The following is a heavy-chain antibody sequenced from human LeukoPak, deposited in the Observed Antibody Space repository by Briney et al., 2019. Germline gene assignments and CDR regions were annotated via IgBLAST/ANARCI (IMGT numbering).Heavy chain of an antibody. Sequence: PSQTLSLTCTVSGGSISSGGYYWSWIRQHPGKGLEWIGYIYYSGSTYYNPSLKSRVTISVDTSKNQFSLKLSSVTAADTAVYYCARNDPLLWFGELSGGFDPWGQGTLVTVSS. CDR2: IYYSGST. CDR1: GGSISSGGYY. CDR3: ARNDPLLWFGELSGGFDP. D-gene: IGHD3-10*01. V-gene: IGHV4-31*03. J-gene: IGHJ5*02.